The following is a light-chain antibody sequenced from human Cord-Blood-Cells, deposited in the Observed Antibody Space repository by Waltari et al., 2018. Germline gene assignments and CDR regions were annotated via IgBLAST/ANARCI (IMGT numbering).Light chain of an antibody. Sequence: QSVLTQPPSVSGAPGPRVPISCTGSSSNIGAGYDVHWYQQLPGTAPKLLIYGNSNRPSGVPDRFSGSKSGTSASLAITGLQAEDEADYYCQSYDSSLSGYVVFGGGTKLTVL. CDR1: SSNIGAGYD. CDR2: GNS. CDR3: QSYDSSLSGYVV. V-gene: IGLV1-40*01. J-gene: IGLJ2*01.